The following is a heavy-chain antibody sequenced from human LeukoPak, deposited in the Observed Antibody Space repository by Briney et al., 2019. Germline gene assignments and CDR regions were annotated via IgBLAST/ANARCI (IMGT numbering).Heavy chain of an antibody. D-gene: IGHD1-26*01. CDR1: GVSFSSTSYY. J-gene: IGHJ4*02. CDR2: IFYSGST. Sequence: SETLSLTCSVSGVSFSSTSYYWAWIRQPPGKGLEWIGNIFYSGSTYYNPSLKSRVTISIDTSKNQISLRLNSVTAADTAMYYCAKSGGYGLIDYWGQGTLVTVSS. V-gene: IGHV4-39*01. CDR3: AKSGGYGLIDY.